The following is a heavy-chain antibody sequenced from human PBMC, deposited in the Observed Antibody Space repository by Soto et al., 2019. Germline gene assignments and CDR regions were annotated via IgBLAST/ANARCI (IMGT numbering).Heavy chain of an antibody. Sequence: TGGSLRLSCAASGFTFSSYAMHWVRQAPGKGLEWVAVISYDGSNKYYADSVKGRFTISRDNSKNTLYLQMNSLRAEDTAVYYCARGRITMIVPFDYWGQGTLVTVSS. CDR2: ISYDGSNK. V-gene: IGHV3-30-3*01. CDR1: GFTFSSYA. J-gene: IGHJ4*02. D-gene: IGHD3-22*01. CDR3: ARGRITMIVPFDY.